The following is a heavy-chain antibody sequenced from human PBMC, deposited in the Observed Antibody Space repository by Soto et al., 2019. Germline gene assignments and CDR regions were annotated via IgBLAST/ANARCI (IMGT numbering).Heavy chain of an antibody. V-gene: IGHV3-30-3*01. Sequence: PGGSLRLSCAASGFTFSSYAMHWVRQAPGKGLEWVAVISYDGSNKYYADSVKGRFTISRDNSKNTLYLQMNSLRAEDTAIYYCARAQFDSWGQGILVTVSS. J-gene: IGHJ4*02. CDR3: ARAQFDS. CDR2: ISYDGSNK. CDR1: GFTFSSYA.